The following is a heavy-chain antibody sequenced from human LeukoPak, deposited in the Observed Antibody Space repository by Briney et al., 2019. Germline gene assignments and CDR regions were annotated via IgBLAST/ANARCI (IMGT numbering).Heavy chain of an antibody. D-gene: IGHD3-10*01. J-gene: IGHJ5*02. CDR3: ARIYGSGSYYNERGNWFDP. CDR1: GFTPSSYW. V-gene: IGHV3-7*01. CDR2: INQDGHAQ. Sequence: GGSLRLSCAASGFTPSSYWMTWVRQAPGKGLEWVANINQDGHAQYYVQSVRGRFTISRDNAKNSLYLQMNSLRAEDTAVYYCARIYGSGSYYNERGNWFDPWGQGTLVTVSS.